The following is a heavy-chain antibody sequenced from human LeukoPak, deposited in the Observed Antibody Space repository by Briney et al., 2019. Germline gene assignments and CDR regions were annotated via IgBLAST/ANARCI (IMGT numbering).Heavy chain of an antibody. CDR3: ARDSGTTGEVKFDP. J-gene: IGHJ5*02. CDR2: IYPRGS. CDR1: GGSISNFY. D-gene: IGHD3-10*01. V-gene: IGHV4-4*07. Sequence: SETLSLTCTVSGGSISNFYLSWIRQAAGKGLEWIGRIYPRGSDYNPSLKSRVTMSLDTSKKQFSLNLRSVTAADTAVYYCARDSGTTGEVKFDPWGQGTLVTVSS.